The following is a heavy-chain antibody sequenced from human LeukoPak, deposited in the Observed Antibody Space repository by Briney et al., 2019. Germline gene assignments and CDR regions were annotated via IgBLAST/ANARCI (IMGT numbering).Heavy chain of an antibody. CDR1: GFTFSSYE. D-gene: IGHD2-15*01. J-gene: IGHJ6*03. Sequence: PGGSLRLSCAASGFTFSSYEMNWVRQAPGKGLEWVSYISSSGSTIYYADSVKGRFTISRDNAKNSLYLQMNSLRAEDTAVYYCARQDYCSGGSCYPLWFPSYYYYYYYMDVWGKGTTVTVSS. V-gene: IGHV3-48*03. CDR3: ARQDYCSGGSCYPLWFPSYYYYYYYMDV. CDR2: ISSSGSTI.